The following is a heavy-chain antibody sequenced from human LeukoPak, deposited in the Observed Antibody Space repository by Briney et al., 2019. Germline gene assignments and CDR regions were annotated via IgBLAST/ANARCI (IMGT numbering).Heavy chain of an antibody. V-gene: IGHV4-4*07. Sequence: SETLSLTCIVSGGSISSYYWSWIRQPAGKGLEWIGRLYSSGDTNYNPSLKSRVTMSVDTSKNQFSLNLSSVTAADTAVYYCAREGGSSRYFDYWGQGTLVTVSS. J-gene: IGHJ4*02. D-gene: IGHD6-13*01. CDR1: GGSISSYY. CDR2: LYSSGDT. CDR3: AREGGSSRYFDY.